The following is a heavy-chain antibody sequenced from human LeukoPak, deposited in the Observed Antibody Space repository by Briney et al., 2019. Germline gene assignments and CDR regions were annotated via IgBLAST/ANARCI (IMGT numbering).Heavy chain of an antibody. CDR2: T. V-gene: IGHV5-51*01. J-gene: IGHJ4*02. Sequence: TGYSPSFQGQVTISADKSISTAYLQWSSLKALDTAMYYCARRGDFDYWGQGTLVTVSS. CDR3: ARRGDFDY.